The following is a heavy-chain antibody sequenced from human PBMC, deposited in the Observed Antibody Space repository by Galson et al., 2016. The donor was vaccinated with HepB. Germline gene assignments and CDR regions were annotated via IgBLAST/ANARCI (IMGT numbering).Heavy chain of an antibody. CDR3: ARGYYNISTGSRYFDL. CDR1: GGSISSGGHS. CDR2: IYHSGTN. D-gene: IGHD3-9*01. Sequence: LSLTCSVSGGSISSGGHSWGWIRQPPGKGLEWIGHIYHSGTNYYNPSLKSRVTISLDGSKNQLSLKLTSVTAADTAVYYCARGYYNISTGSRYFDLWGRGTLVTVSS. V-gene: IGHV4-30-2*01. J-gene: IGHJ2*01.